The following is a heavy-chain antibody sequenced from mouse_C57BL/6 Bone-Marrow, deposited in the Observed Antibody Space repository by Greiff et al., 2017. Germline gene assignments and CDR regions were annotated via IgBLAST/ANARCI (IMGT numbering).Heavy chain of an antibody. CDR3: AIDCSSPAWFAY. Sequence: QVQLQQPGAELVKPGASVKVSCKASGYTFTSYWMHWVKQRPGQGLEWIGRIHPADSDTNYNQKFKGKATLTVDKSSSTAYMQLSSLTSEDSAVDYCAIDCSSPAWFAYWGQGTLVTVSA. D-gene: IGHD1-1*01. CDR1: GYTFTSYW. V-gene: IGHV1-74*01. J-gene: IGHJ3*01. CDR2: IHPADSDT.